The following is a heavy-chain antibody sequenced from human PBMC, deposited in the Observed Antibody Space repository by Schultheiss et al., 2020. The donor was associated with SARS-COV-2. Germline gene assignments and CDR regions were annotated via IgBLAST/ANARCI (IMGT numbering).Heavy chain of an antibody. CDR3: ARARIAAYFDY. D-gene: IGHD6-6*01. J-gene: IGHJ4*02. V-gene: IGHV3-21*01. Sequence: GGSLRLSCAASGFTFSSYSMNWVRQAPGKGLEWVSSISSSSSYIYYADSVKGRFTISRDNSKNTLYLQMNSLRAEDTAVYYCARARIAAYFDYWGQGTLVTVSS. CDR2: ISSSSSYI. CDR1: GFTFSSYS.